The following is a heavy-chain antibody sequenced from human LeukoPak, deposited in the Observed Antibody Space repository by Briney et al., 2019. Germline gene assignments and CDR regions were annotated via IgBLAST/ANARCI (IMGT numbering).Heavy chain of an antibody. J-gene: IGHJ5*02. CDR2: IYYSGST. V-gene: IGHV4-61*01. Sequence: NSSETLSLTCTVSGGSVSSGSYYWSWIRQPPGKGLEWIGYIYYSGSTNYNPSLKSRVTISVDTSKKQFSLKLSSVTAADTAVYYCARDRPKCRGYYCYNWFDPWGQGTLVTVSS. D-gene: IGHD3-16*02. CDR3: ARDRPKCRGYYCYNWFDP. CDR1: GGSVSSGSYY.